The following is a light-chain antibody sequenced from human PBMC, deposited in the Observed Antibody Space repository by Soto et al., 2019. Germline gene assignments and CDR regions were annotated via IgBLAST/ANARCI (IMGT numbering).Light chain of an antibody. CDR1: QSISSW. J-gene: IGKJ1*01. CDR3: QQYNSYST. CDR2: KAS. Sequence: DIQMTQSPSTLSASVGDRATITCRASQSISSWLSWYQQKPGKAPKLLIYKASSVESGVPSRFSGSGSGTEFTLTISRLQPDDFAYYYCQQYNSYSTFGQGTKVEIK. V-gene: IGKV1-5*03.